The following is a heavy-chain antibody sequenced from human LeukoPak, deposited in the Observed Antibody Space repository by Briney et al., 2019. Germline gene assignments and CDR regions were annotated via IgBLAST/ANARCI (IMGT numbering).Heavy chain of an antibody. CDR3: ARDRGIVGTTGYYYMDV. CDR1: GFTFSSYA. J-gene: IGHJ6*03. Sequence: PGGSLRLSCAASGFTFSSYAMSWVRQAPGKGLEWVSAISGSGGSTYYADSVKGRFTISRDNSKNTLYLQMNSLRAEDTAVYYCARDRGIVGTTGYYYMDVWGKGTTDTVSS. CDR2: ISGSGGST. V-gene: IGHV3-23*01. D-gene: IGHD1-26*01.